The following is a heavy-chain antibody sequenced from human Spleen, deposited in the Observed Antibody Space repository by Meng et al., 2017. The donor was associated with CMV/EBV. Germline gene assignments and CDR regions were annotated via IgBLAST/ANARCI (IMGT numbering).Heavy chain of an antibody. V-gene: IGHV1-2*02. CDR2: INPKSGAA. Sequence: ASVKVSCKASGYIFTDYYIHWVRQAPGQGLDWMGCINPKSGAADYAQKFQGRVTMTRDTSISTAYMELSRLRSDDTAVYYCAREREYCSSTSCSYYYYYGMDVWGQGTTVTVSS. J-gene: IGHJ6*02. D-gene: IGHD2-2*01. CDR3: AREREYCSSTSCSYYYYYGMDV. CDR1: GYIFTDYY.